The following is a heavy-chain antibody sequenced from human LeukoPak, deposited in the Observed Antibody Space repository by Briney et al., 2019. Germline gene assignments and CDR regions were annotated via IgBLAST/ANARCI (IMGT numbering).Heavy chain of an antibody. V-gene: IGHV4-61*02. J-gene: IGHJ6*03. CDR1: GGSICSGSYY. Sequence: SETLSLTRTVSGGSICSGSYYWSWIRQPAGKGLEWIGRIYTSGSTNYNPSLKSRVTISVDTSKNQFSLKLSSVTAADTAVYYCARDYVYGYSYGFYYYYMDVWGKGTTVTVSS. D-gene: IGHD5-18*01. CDR2: IYTSGST. CDR3: ARDYVYGYSYGFYYYYMDV.